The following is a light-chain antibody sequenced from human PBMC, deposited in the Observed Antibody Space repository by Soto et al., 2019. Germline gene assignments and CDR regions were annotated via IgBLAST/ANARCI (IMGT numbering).Light chain of an antibody. CDR3: SSYAGANSVV. CDR1: SSDVGGYNY. J-gene: IGLJ2*01. Sequence: QSVLTQPPSASGSPGQSVSISCTGMSSDVGGYNYVSWYQQHPGKAPKLMISEVSKQPSGVPDLFSGSKSGNTASLTVSGLQAEDEADYYCSSYAGANSVVFGGGTKLTVL. V-gene: IGLV2-8*01. CDR2: EVS.